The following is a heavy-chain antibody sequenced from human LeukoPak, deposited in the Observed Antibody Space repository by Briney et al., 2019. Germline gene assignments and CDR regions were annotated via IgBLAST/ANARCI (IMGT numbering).Heavy chain of an antibody. Sequence: SETLSLTCAVYGGSFSGYYWSWIRQPPGKGLEWIREINHSGSTNYNPSLKSRVTISVDTSKNQFSLKLSSVTAADTAVYYCERGQKRYFDYWGQGTLVTVSS. V-gene: IGHV4-34*01. CDR3: ERGQKRYFDY. CDR2: INHSGST. CDR1: GGSFSGYY. J-gene: IGHJ4*02.